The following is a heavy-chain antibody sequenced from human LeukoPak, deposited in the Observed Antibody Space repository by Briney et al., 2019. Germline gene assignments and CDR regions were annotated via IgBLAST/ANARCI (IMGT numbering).Heavy chain of an antibody. V-gene: IGHV1-3*01. CDR2: INASNGNT. Sequence: ASVKVSCKASGNTFTSYAMHWVRQAPGQRLEWMGWINASNGNTKYSQKFQGRVTITRDTSASTAYMELSSLRSDDTAVYYCARGLRGVFGEFDYWGQGTLVTVSS. CDR1: GNTFTSYA. J-gene: IGHJ4*02. CDR3: ARGLRGVFGEFDY. D-gene: IGHD3-10*02.